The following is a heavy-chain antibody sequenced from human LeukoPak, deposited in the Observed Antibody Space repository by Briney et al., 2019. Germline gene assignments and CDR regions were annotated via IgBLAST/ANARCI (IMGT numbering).Heavy chain of an antibody. Sequence: PGGSLRLSCAASGFTVSTNYMTWVRQAPGQGLEWVSVIYSGGGGTTHYADSVKGRFTISRDNSKNTVSLQMNSLTAEDTAIYYCARDNGLNLFDPWGQGTLVTVSS. CDR2: IYSGGGGTT. V-gene: IGHV3-53*01. CDR1: GFTVSTNY. CDR3: ARDNGLNLFDP. J-gene: IGHJ5*02.